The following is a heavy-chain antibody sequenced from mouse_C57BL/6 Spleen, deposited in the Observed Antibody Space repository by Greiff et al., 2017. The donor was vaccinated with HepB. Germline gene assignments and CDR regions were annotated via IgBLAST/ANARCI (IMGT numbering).Heavy chain of an antibody. CDR2: ISYDGSN. D-gene: IGHD3-2*02. CDR3: AREAQVFDY. CDR1: GYSITSGYY. Sequence: ESGPGLVKPSQSLSLTCSVTGYSITSGYYWNWIRQFPGNKLEWMGYISYDGSNNYNPSLKNRISITRDTSKNQFFLKLNSVTTEDTATYYGAREAQVFDYWGQGTTLTVSS. J-gene: IGHJ2*01. V-gene: IGHV3-6*01.